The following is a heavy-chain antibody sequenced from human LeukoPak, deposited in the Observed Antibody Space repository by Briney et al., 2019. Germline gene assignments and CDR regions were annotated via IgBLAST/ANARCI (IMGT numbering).Heavy chain of an antibody. CDR3: ANSAAVGTFY. CDR1: GFTFSSYA. V-gene: IGHV3-23*01. Sequence: GGSLRLSCAASGFTFSSYAMSWVRQAPGKGLEWVSAISGGGGSSTYYADSVKGRFTISIDTSKNTLYLQMNSLRAEDTAIYYCANSAAVGTFYWGQGTLVTVSS. J-gene: IGHJ4*02. CDR2: ISGGGGSST. D-gene: IGHD6-13*01.